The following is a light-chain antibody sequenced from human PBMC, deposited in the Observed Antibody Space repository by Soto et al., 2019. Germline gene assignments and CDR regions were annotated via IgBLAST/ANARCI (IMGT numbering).Light chain of an antibody. V-gene: IGLV2-23*02. CDR2: EVS. CDR1: SSDVGSYNL. J-gene: IGLJ2*01. Sequence: QLVLTQPASVSGSPGQSITISCTGTSSDVGSYNLVSWYQQHPGKAPKLMIYEVSKRPSGVSNRFSGSKSGNTASLTISGLQAEDEADYYCCTYAGSRGVLGGGTKLTVL. CDR3: CTYAGSRGV.